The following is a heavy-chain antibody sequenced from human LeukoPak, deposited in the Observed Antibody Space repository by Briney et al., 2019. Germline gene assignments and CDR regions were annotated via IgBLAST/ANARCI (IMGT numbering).Heavy chain of an antibody. J-gene: IGHJ6*02. CDR1: GFTFSSYG. V-gene: IGHV3-30*18. CDR3: AKGVNYYGSGSYSDGMDV. CDR2: ISNDGSNK. D-gene: IGHD3-10*01. Sequence: GRSLRLSCAASGFTFSSYGMHWVRQAPGKGLEWVTFISNDGSNKYYADSVKGRFTISRDNSKNTLYLQMNSLRAEDTAVYYRAKGVNYYGSGSYSDGMDVWGQGTTVTVSS.